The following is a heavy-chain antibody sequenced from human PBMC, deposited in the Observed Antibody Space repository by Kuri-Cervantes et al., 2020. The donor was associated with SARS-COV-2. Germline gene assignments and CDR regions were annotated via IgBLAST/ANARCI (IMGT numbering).Heavy chain of an antibody. CDR3: ASEGYYASSGDYAGTGRDV. V-gene: IGHV3-30*04. Sequence: GGSLRLSCAGSGFTFSRYAIHCVRQAPGKGLEWVAVISEDGKKRYYADSVKGRFTISRDNSRNTLYLQMNSLRTEDTAVYYGASEGYYASSGDYAGTGRDVWGKGTTVTVSS. D-gene: IGHD3-22*01. CDR2: ISEDGKKR. CDR1: GFTFSRYA. J-gene: IGHJ6*04.